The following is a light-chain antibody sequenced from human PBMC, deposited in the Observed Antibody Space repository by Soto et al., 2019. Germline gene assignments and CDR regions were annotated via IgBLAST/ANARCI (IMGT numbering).Light chain of an antibody. Sequence: QSVLTQPPSASGTPGQRVTISCSGGSSNIGINAVNWYPQLPGTAPKLLLYSNSQRPSGVPDRFSGSKSGTSASLAISGLHSEDEADYYCAAWDDSLNGVVFGGGTKLTVL. CDR2: SNS. CDR3: AAWDDSLNGVV. CDR1: SSNIGINA. V-gene: IGLV1-44*01. J-gene: IGLJ2*01.